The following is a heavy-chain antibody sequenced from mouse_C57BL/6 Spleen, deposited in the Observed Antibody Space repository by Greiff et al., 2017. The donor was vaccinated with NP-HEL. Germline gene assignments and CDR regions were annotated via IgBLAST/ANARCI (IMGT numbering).Heavy chain of an antibody. V-gene: IGHV1-64*01. J-gene: IGHJ4*01. CDR1: GYTFTSYW. D-gene: IGHD2-4*01. CDR2: IHPNSGST. Sequence: QVQLQQPGAELVKPGASVKLSCKASGYTFTSYWMHWVKQRPGQGLEWIGMIHPNSGSTNYNEKFKSKATLTVDKSSSTAYMQLSSLTSEDSAVYYCARWGDYDVGYYAMDYWGQGTSVTVSS. CDR3: ARWGDYDVGYYAMDY.